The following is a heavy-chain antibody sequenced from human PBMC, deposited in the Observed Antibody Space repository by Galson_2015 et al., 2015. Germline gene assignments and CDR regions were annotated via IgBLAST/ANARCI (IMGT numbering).Heavy chain of an antibody. CDR3: ARDEPPGPQKINWFDP. D-gene: IGHD1-14*01. V-gene: IGHV1-2*06. CDR1: GYTFTGYY. CDR2: INPNSGGT. J-gene: IGHJ5*02. Sequence: SVKVSCKASGYTFTGYYMHWVRQAPGQGLEWMGRINPNSGGTNYAQKFQGRVTMTRDTSISTAYMELSRLRSDDTAVYYCARDEPPGPQKINWFDPWGQGTLVTVSS.